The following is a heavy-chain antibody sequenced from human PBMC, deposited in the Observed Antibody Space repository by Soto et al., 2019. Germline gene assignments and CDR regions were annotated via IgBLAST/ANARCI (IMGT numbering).Heavy chain of an antibody. CDR3: AGGEYCSGGSCYPSDVYYYYGMDV. CDR2: IIPIFGTA. V-gene: IGHV1-69*13. CDR1: GGTFSSYA. Sequence: SVTVSCKASGGTFSSYAISWVRQAPGQGLEWMGGIIPIFGTANYAQKFQGRVTITADESTSTAYMELRSLRSEDTAVYFCAGGEYCSGGSCYPSDVYYYYGMDVWGQGTTVTVSS. J-gene: IGHJ6*02. D-gene: IGHD2-15*01.